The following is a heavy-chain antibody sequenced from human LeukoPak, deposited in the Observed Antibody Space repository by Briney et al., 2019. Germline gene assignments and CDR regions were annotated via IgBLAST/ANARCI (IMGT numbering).Heavy chain of an antibody. D-gene: IGHD1-26*01. V-gene: IGHV3-21*01. J-gene: IGHJ4*02. CDR2: ISSSSSYI. CDR3: ARVSGSYSFDY. Sequence: GGSLRLSCAASAFTFSSYSMNWVRQAPGKGLEWVSSISSSSSYIYYADSVKGRFTISRDNAKNSLYLQMNSLRAEDTAVYYCARVSGSYSFDYWGQGTLVTVSS. CDR1: AFTFSSYS.